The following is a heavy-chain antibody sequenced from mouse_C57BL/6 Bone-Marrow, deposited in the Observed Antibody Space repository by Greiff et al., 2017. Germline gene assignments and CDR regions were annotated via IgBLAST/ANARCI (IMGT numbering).Heavy chain of an antibody. CDR3: GRRGLIYGVYYAMDY. CDR1: GYTFTSYD. J-gene: IGHJ4*01. Sequence: VQLLESGAELVKPGASVKLSCKASGYTFTSYDISWVKQRPGQGLEWIGWIYPRGGSTKYNEKFKGKATLTVDTSSSTAYLELHSLTSEDDAVYFCGRRGLIYGVYYAMDYWGQGTSVTVSS. V-gene: IGHV1-85*01. D-gene: IGHD1-1*01. CDR2: IYPRGGST.